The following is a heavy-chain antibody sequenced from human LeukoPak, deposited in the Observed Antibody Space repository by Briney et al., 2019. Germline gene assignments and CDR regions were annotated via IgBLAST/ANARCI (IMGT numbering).Heavy chain of an antibody. Sequence: ASVKVSCKASGYTFTGYYMHWVRQAPGQGLEWMGWINPNSGGTNYAQKFQGRVTMTRDTSISTAYMELSRLRSDDTAVYYCARVRSGYDLDAFDIWGQGTMVTVSS. D-gene: IGHD5-12*01. V-gene: IGHV1-2*02. J-gene: IGHJ3*02. CDR2: INPNSGGT. CDR3: ARVRSGYDLDAFDI. CDR1: GYTFTGYY.